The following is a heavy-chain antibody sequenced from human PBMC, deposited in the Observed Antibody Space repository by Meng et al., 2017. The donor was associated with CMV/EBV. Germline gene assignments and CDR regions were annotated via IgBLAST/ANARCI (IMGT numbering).Heavy chain of an antibody. V-gene: IGHV3-15*01. J-gene: IGHJ4*02. CDR1: GFTFSNAW. D-gene: IGHD3-3*01. Sequence: GESLKISCAGSGFTFSNAWMSWVRQTPGKGLEWVGRIKSKSVGGAIEYAAPVEARFSISRDDSKNTLFLQMNSLKSEGTAVYYCTTDFWNGYFGHWGQGTLVTVSS. CDR2: IKSKSVGGAI. CDR3: TTDFWNGYFGH.